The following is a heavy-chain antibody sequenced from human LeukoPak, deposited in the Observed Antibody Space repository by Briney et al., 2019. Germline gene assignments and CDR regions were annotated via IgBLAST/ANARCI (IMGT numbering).Heavy chain of an antibody. J-gene: IGHJ4*02. CDR1: GFTFSTYG. V-gene: IGHV3-30*18. CDR2: ISNDGSHK. D-gene: IGHD2-2*01. CDR3: AKGGVPTAMVDY. Sequence: QSGGSLRLSCVVSGFTFSTYGMHWVRQAPGKGLEWLAVISNDGSHKYYADSAKGRFTISRDNSNNTLSMQMNSLRIEDTAVYYCAKGGVPTAMVDYWDQGILVTVSS.